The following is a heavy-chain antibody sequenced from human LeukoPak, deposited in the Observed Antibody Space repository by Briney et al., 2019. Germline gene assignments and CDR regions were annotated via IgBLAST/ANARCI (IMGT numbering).Heavy chain of an antibody. J-gene: IGHJ6*02. CDR1: GGSISSGGYY. V-gene: IGHV4-30-2*01. CDR2: IYHGGST. CDR3: ALIGAQTGNYYGMDV. Sequence: SETLSLTCTVSGGSISSGGYYWSWIRQHPGKGLEWIGYIYHGGSTYYNPSLESRVTISVDRSKNQFSLTLNSVTAADTAVYYCALIGAQTGNYYGMDVWGQGTTVTVSS. D-gene: IGHD3-10*01.